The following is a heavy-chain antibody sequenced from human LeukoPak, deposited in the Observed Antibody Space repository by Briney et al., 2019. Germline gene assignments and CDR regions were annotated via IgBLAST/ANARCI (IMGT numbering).Heavy chain of an antibody. CDR3: ARDVGITVADSFDP. D-gene: IGHD6-13*01. CDR2: IHIYRGNT. Sequence: ASVKVSCKASGYTYTSYGISWVRQAPGQGLEWMGWIHIYRGNTNYAQKFQGRVTMTTDTSTSTVYMEVRGLRSDDTAMYYCARDVGITVADSFDPWGQGTLVTVSS. V-gene: IGHV1-18*01. J-gene: IGHJ5*02. CDR1: GYTYTSYG.